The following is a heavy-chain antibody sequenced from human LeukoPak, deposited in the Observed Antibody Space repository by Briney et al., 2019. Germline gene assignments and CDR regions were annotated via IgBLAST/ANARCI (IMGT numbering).Heavy chain of an antibody. CDR2: TIPIFGTA. CDR3: ARDPVGATIMGTTTFIGYFDY. CDR1: GGTFSSYA. V-gene: IGHV1-69*13. J-gene: IGHJ4*02. D-gene: IGHD1-26*01. Sequence: SVKVSCKASGGTFSSYAINWVRQAPGQGLEWMGGTIPIFGTANYAQKFQGRVTITADESTSTAYMELSSLRSEDTAVYYCARDPVGATIMGTTTFIGYFDYWGQGTLVTVSS.